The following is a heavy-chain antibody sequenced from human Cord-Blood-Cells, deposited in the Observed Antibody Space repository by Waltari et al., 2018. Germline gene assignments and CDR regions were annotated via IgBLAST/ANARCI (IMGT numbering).Heavy chain of an antibody. CDR2: IIPIFGTA. CDR3: ARELPLSSYYYYYGMDV. CDR1: GGTFSSYA. J-gene: IGHJ6*02. V-gene: IGHV1-69*06. Sequence: QVQLVQSGAEVKKPGSSVKVSCKDSGGTFSSYAISWVRQAPGQGLEWMGGIIPIFGTANYAQKFQGRVTITADKSTSTAYMELSSLRSEDTAVYYCARELPLSSYYYYYGMDVWGQGTTVTVSS.